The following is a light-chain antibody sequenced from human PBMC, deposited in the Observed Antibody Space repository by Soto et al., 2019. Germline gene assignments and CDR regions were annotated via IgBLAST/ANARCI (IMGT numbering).Light chain of an antibody. J-gene: IGKJ1*01. CDR1: QRISSW. V-gene: IGKV1-5*03. Sequence: DIQMTQSPSTLSVSVGDRVTITCRASQRISSWLAWYQQKPGKAPKLLIYKAFSLESGVPSMFSGSGSGTEFTLTISSLQPDDFETYYCQQYNSYPWTFGQGTKVEIK. CDR2: KAF. CDR3: QQYNSYPWT.